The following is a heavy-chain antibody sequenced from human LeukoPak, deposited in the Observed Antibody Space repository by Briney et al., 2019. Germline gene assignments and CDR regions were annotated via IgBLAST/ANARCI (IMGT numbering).Heavy chain of an antibody. Sequence: SVKVSCKASGFTFTSSAMQWVRQARGQRLEWIGWIVVGSGNTNYAQKFQERVTITRDMSTSTAYMELSSLRSEDTAVYYCTTDLSSSPNDYYYYYYMDVWGKGTTVTVSS. V-gene: IGHV1-58*02. D-gene: IGHD6-6*01. J-gene: IGHJ6*03. CDR3: TTDLSSSPNDYYYYYYMDV. CDR2: IVVGSGNT. CDR1: GFTFTSSA.